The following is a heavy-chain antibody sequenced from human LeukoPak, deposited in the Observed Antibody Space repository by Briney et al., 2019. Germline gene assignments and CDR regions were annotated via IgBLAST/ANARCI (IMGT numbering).Heavy chain of an antibody. V-gene: IGHV3-66*02. Sequence: GGSLRLSCGVSGFTVRTNYMSWVRQAPGKGLEWVSVIYSVGSTNYADSVKGRFTLSRDNSKNTLYLQMDSLRAEDTAVYYCARQFGKRNWFDPWGQGTLVTVSS. CDR1: GFTVRTNY. CDR2: IYSVGST. CDR3: ARQFGKRNWFDP. J-gene: IGHJ5*02. D-gene: IGHD3-10*01.